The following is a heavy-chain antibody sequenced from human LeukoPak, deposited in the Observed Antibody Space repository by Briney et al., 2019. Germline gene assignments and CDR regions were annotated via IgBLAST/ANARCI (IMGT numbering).Heavy chain of an antibody. CDR3: ARDQWLQSNHYMDV. Sequence: GGSLRLSCAASGFTFSSYGMSWVRQAPGKGLEWVSAISGSGGSTYYADSVKGRFTISRDNAKNSMYLQMNSLRAEDTAVYYCARDQWLQSNHYMDVWGKGTTVTISS. CDR1: GFTFSSYG. D-gene: IGHD5-24*01. J-gene: IGHJ6*03. V-gene: IGHV3-23*01. CDR2: ISGSGGST.